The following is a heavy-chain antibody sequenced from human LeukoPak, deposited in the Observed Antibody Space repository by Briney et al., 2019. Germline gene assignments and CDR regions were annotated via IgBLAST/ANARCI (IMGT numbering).Heavy chain of an antibody. J-gene: IGHJ6*02. CDR3: ARDGVEMATYYYYAMDV. D-gene: IGHD5-24*01. V-gene: IGHV1-18*04. CDR1: GFTFTSYG. CDR2: ISAYSGNT. Sequence: ASVKVSCKASGFTFTSYGFNWVRQAPGQGLEWMGWISAYSGNTNFAQKFQGRVTITTDTCTSTVYMELRSLRSDDTAVYYCARDGVEMATYYYYAMDVWGQGTTVTVSS.